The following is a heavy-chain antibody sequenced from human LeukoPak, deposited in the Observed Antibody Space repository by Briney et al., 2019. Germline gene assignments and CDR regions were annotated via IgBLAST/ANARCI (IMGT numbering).Heavy chain of an antibody. J-gene: IGHJ4*02. Sequence: GYSFTRYSPSFQGQVTISADKSISTAYLQWRSLKASDTAMYYCARRSYYYDSSGSPVVFFDYWGQGTLVTVSS. CDR2: GYSFT. V-gene: IGHV5-51*01. D-gene: IGHD3-22*01. CDR3: ARRSYYYDSSGSPVVFFDY.